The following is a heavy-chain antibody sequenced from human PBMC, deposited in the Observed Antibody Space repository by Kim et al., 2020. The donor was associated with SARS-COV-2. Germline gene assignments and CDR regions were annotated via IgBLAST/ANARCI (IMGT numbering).Heavy chain of an antibody. V-gene: IGHV3-23*01. J-gene: IGHJ4*02. CDR2: ITADGGTT. Sequence: GGSLRLSCAASGFTFSGSSMNWIRQAPGKRLEWVSVITADGGTTYYADSVKGRFTISRDNSKNTLYLQMNSLRADDTAVYYCAKGDSSYYYGDWGQGTLV. CDR3: AKGDSSYYYGD. CDR1: GFTFSGSS. D-gene: IGHD2-15*01.